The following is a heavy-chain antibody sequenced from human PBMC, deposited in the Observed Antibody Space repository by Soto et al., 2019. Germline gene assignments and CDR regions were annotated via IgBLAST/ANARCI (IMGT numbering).Heavy chain of an antibody. J-gene: IGHJ4*02. CDR1: GLTVSDYH. Sequence: EVQLVETGGGLIQPGGSLRLSCAASGLTVSDYHMNWVRQAPGKGLEWVSVIYKNGGTYYGDAVKGRFTISRDNSKNMVYLHMNSLRAEDTAVYYCARQWVLWGPGTLVTVSS. V-gene: IGHV3-53*02. D-gene: IGHD1-1*01. CDR2: IYKNGGT. CDR3: ARQWVL.